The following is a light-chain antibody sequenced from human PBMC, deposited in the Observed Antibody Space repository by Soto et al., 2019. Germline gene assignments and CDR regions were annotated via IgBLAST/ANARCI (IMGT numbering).Light chain of an antibody. CDR1: SSDVGGYKY. Sequence: QSVLTQPASVSGSPGQSITISCTGTSSDVGGYKYVSWYQQHPGKAPKLMIYDVSNRPSGVSNRFSASKSGNTASLTISGLQAEDEADYYCTSYSSSRILLFGGGTKLT. J-gene: IGLJ2*01. V-gene: IGLV2-14*01. CDR2: DVS. CDR3: TSYSSSRILL.